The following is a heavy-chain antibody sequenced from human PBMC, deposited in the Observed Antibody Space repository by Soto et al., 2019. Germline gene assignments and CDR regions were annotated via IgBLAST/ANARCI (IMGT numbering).Heavy chain of an antibody. D-gene: IGHD6-19*01. CDR1: GFSLSSYW. V-gene: IGHV3-7*01. CDR2: IKQDGSEK. J-gene: IGHJ6*02. CDR3: ARDADASGWYHYGFDV. Sequence: EGSLRLSCAASGFSLSSYWMNWVRQAPGKVLEWVANIKQDGSEKYYVDSLKGRFIISRDNAKNSLYLQMNSLRAEDTAVYYCARDADASGWYHYGFDVWGQGTVVTVSS.